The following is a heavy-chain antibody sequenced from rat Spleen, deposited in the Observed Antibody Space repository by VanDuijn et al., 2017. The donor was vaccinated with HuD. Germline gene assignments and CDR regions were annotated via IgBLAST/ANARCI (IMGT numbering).Heavy chain of an antibody. Sequence: QVQLKESGPGLVQPSQTLSLTCTVSGFSLTSYNVHWVRQPTGKGLEWMGIIWTGGRTEYNSALKSRLSISRDTSKSQVFLKMNSLQTDDTAIYFCNRDTYYFDYWGQGVMVTVSS. V-gene: IGHV2-30*01. CDR1: GFSLTSYN. J-gene: IGHJ2*01. CDR2: IWTGGRT. D-gene: IGHD2-1*01. CDR3: NRDTYYFDY.